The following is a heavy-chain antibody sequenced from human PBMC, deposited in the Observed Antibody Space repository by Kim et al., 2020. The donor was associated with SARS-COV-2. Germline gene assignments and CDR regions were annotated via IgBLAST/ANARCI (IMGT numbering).Heavy chain of an antibody. Sequence: TNYNPSLKSRVTISVATSKNQFSLKLSSVTAADTAVYYCARVLTVIYFDYWGQGTLVTVSS. D-gene: IGHD4-17*01. V-gene: IGHV4-34*01. CDR3: ARVLTVIYFDY. CDR2: T. J-gene: IGHJ4*02.